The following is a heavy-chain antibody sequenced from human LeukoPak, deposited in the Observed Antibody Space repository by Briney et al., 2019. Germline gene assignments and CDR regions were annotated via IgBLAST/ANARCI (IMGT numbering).Heavy chain of an antibody. J-gene: IGHJ3*02. Sequence: GGSLRLSCAASGFTFSSYWMSWVRQAPGKGLEWVANIKQDGSEKYYVDSVKGRFTISRDNAKNSLYLQMNSLRAEDTAVYYCARDYPGHLDAFDIWGQGTMVTVSS. CDR3: ARDYPGHLDAFDI. CDR2: IKQDGSEK. V-gene: IGHV3-7*01. CDR1: GFTFSSYW.